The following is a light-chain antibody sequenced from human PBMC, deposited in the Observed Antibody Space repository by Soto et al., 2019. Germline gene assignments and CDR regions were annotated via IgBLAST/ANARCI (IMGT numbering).Light chain of an antibody. Sequence: HSALTQPASVSGSAGQSITVSCTGTSSDVGGYNYVSWYQQHPGKAPRLMIYDVTNRPSGVSNRFSGSKSGNTASLTISGLQAEDEADYYCSSYRRGSTYVFGTGTKLTVL. CDR3: SSYRRGSTYV. J-gene: IGLJ1*01. V-gene: IGLV2-14*01. CDR2: DVT. CDR1: SSDVGGYNY.